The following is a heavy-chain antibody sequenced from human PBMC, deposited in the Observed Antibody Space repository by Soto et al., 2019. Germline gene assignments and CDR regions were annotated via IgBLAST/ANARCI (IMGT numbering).Heavy chain of an antibody. Sequence: QVQLQESGPGLVKPSETLSLTCIVSGASISSRSSYWGWIRQPPGKGLEWVGTFYSGSTYNNPSLKSRVTISVDTSKNQFSLKLSSVAAEDTAIYYCVTTRGIAVGGSFDHWGQGTLVTVSS. J-gene: IGHJ5*02. CDR3: VTTRGIAVGGSFDH. V-gene: IGHV4-39*01. D-gene: IGHD6-13*01. CDR2: FYSGST. CDR1: GASISSRSSY.